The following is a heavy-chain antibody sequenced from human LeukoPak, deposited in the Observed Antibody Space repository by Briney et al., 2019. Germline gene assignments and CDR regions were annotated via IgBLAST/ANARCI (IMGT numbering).Heavy chain of an antibody. J-gene: IGHJ6*03. CDR1: GFTFSSYS. Sequence: GGSLRLSCAASGFTFSSYSMNWVRQAPGKGLEWVSSISSSSSYIYYADSVKGRFTISRDNAKNSLYLQMNSLRAEDTAVYYCARDGSGTYYSYYYYMDVWGKGTTVTVSS. CDR2: ISSSSSYI. V-gene: IGHV3-21*01. CDR3: ARDGSGTYYSYYYYMDV. D-gene: IGHD3-10*01.